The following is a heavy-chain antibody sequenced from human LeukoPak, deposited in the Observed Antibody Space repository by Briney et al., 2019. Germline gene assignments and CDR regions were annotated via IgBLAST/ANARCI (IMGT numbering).Heavy chain of an antibody. D-gene: IGHD6-13*01. CDR3: ARDRYSSSWCGSDY. CDR2: INLKSGGT. CDR1: GYTFTNYY. Sequence: ASVKVSCKASGYTFTNYYMHWVRQAPGQGLEWMGWINLKSGGTNYALKFQGSVTMTRDTSITTAYMELSSLTSDDTAVYYCARDRYSSSWCGSDYWGQGTLVTVSS. J-gene: IGHJ4*02. V-gene: IGHV1-2*04.